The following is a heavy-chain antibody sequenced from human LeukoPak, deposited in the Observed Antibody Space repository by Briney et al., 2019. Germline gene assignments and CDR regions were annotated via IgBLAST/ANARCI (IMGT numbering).Heavy chain of an antibody. J-gene: IGHJ4*02. Sequence: ASVKVSCKVSGHTLTELSMHWVRQAPGKGLEWMGGFDPEKGETIYAQKFQGRVTMTEDTSTDTVYMELSSLRSEDTAVYYCATGGSRVQLWILAGWYYFDNWGQGTLVTVSS. CDR3: ATGGSRVQLWILAGWYYFDN. CDR1: GHTLTELS. V-gene: IGHV1-24*01. D-gene: IGHD5-18*01. CDR2: FDPEKGET.